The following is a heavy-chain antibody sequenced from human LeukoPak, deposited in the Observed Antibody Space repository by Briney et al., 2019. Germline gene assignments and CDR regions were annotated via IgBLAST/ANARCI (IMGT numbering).Heavy chain of an antibody. CDR2: VDPEDGET. CDR1: GYTFTDYY. V-gene: IGHV1-69-2*01. Sequence: ASVKVSCKVSGYTFTDYYMHWVQQAPGKGLESMGLVDPEDGETIYAEKFQGRVTITADTSTDTAYMELSSLRSEDTAVYYCATGVLMVYAINRNDYWGQGTLVTVSS. D-gene: IGHD2-8*01. CDR3: ATGVLMVYAINRNDY. J-gene: IGHJ4*02.